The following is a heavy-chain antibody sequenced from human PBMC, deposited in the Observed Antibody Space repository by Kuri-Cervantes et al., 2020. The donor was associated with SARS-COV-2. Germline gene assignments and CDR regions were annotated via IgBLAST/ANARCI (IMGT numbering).Heavy chain of an antibody. CDR2: IYHSENT. V-gene: IGHV4-61*08. CDR3: ARFAYYYDSSGYDD. CDR1: GGSVTSGGYH. Sequence: SETLSLTCTLSGGSVTSGGYHWSWIRQPPGKGLEWIGYIYHSENTNYNPSLMSRVTISVDTSKNQFSLKLSSVTAADTAVYYCARFAYYYDSSGYDDWGQGTLVTVSS. J-gene: IGHJ4*02. D-gene: IGHD3-22*01.